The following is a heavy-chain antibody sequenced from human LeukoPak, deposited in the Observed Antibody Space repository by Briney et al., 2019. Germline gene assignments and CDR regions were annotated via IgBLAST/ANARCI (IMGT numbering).Heavy chain of an antibody. Sequence: ASVKVSCTASGYTFTSYYMHWVRQAPGQGLEWMGIINPSGGSTSYAQKFQGRVTMTRDTSTSTVYMELSSLRSEDTAVYYCARRLYSPYYYYYGMDVWGQGTTVTVSS. CDR1: GYTFTSYY. D-gene: IGHD5-18*01. J-gene: IGHJ6*02. CDR3: ARRLYSPYYYYYGMDV. CDR2: INPSGGST. V-gene: IGHV1-46*01.